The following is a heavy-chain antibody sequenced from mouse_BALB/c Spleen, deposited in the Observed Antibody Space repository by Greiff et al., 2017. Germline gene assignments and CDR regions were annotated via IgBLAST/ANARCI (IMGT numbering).Heavy chain of an antibody. CDR2: ISSGGSYT. D-gene: IGHD2-2*01. CDR1: GFTFSSYG. J-gene: IGHJ4*01. Sequence: EVKLVESGGDLVKPGGSLKLSCAASGFTFSSYGMSWVRQTPDKRLEWVATISSGGSYTYYPDSVKGRFTISRDNAKNTLYLQMSSLKSEDTAMYYWARPLWLRRDGGEAMDYWGQGTSVTVSS. CDR3: ARPLWLRRDGGEAMDY. V-gene: IGHV5-6*01.